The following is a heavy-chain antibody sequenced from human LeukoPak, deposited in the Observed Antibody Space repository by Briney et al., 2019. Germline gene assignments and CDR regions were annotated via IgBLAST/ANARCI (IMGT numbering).Heavy chain of an antibody. V-gene: IGHV1-58*01. D-gene: IGHD2-21*02. CDR3: AAASYCGGDCPPDYYGMDV. CDR2: IVVGSGNT. Sequence: ASVKVSCKASGFTFTSSAVQWMRQARGQRLEWIGWIVVGSGNTNYAQKFQERVTITRDMSTSTAYMELSSLRSEDTAVYYCAAASYCGGDCPPDYYGMDVWGQGTTVTVSS. J-gene: IGHJ6*02. CDR1: GFTFTSSA.